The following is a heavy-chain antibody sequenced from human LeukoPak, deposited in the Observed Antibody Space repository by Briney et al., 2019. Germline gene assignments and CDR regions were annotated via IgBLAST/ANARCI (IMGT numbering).Heavy chain of an antibody. V-gene: IGHV1-2*02. D-gene: IGHD6-13*01. J-gene: IGHJ5*02. CDR2: INPNSGGT. Sequence: ASVKVSCKASGYTFTGYYMHWVRQAPGQGLEWMGWINPNSGGTNYAQKFQGRVTMTRDTSISTAYMELSRLRSDDTAVYYCAGKAAAGDWFDPWGQGTLVTVSS. CDR1: GYTFTGYY. CDR3: AGKAAAGDWFDP.